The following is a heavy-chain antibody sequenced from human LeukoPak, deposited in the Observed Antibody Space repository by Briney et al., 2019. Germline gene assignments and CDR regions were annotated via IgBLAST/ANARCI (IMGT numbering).Heavy chain of an antibody. J-gene: IGHJ5*02. Sequence: ASLKVSCKASGYTFTSYGISWVRQAPGQGLEWMGWISAYNGNTNYAQKLQGRVTMTTDTSTSTAYMELRSLRSDDTAVYYCARDAKYNWNYGWFDPWGQGTLVTVSS. D-gene: IGHD1-7*01. CDR2: ISAYNGNT. CDR1: GYTFTSYG. CDR3: ARDAKYNWNYGWFDP. V-gene: IGHV1-18*01.